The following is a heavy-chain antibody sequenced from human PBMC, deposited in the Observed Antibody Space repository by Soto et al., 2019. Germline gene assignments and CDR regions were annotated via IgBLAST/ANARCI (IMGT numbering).Heavy chain of an antibody. CDR2: IWYDGSNK. D-gene: IGHD4-17*01. CDR3: ARPRIAYGDYVRNYYGMDV. V-gene: IGHV3-33*01. Sequence: PGGSLRLSCAASGFTFSSYGMHWVRQAPGKGLEWVAVIWYDGSNKYYADSVKGRFTISRDNSKNTLYLQMNSLRAEDTAVYYCARPRIAYGDYVRNYYGMDVWGQGTTVTVYS. CDR1: GFTFSSYG. J-gene: IGHJ6*02.